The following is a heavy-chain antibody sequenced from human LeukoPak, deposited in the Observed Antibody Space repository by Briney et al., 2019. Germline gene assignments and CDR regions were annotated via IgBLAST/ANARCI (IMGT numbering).Heavy chain of an antibody. CDR3: ARDPNYGVGWFDP. CDR2: IYYSGST. D-gene: IGHD4-17*01. V-gene: IGHV4-59*11. J-gene: IGHJ5*02. CDR1: GGSISSHY. Sequence: WETLSLTCTVAGGSISSHYWSWIRQPPGKGLEWIGYIYYSGSTNYNPSLKSRVTISVDTSKNQFSLKLSSVTAADTAVYYCARDPNYGVGWFDPWGQGTLVTVSS.